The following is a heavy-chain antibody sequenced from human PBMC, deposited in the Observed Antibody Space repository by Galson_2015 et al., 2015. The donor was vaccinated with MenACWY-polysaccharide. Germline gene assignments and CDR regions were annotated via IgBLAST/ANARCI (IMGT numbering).Heavy chain of an antibody. CDR2: ISGSGGNK. V-gene: IGHV3-23*01. CDR3: ARDGYINGWSGESY. J-gene: IGHJ4*02. CDR1: GFTFSSYA. Sequence: SLRLSCAASGFTFSSYAMSWVRQAPGKGLEWVSTISGSGGNKYYAESVKGRFTISRDNSKNTLDLQMNSLRVEDTAVYYCARDGYINGWSGESYWGQGTLVTVSS. D-gene: IGHD6-19*01.